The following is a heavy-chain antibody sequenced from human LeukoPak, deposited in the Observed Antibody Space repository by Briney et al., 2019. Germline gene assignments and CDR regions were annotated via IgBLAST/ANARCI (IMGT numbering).Heavy chain of an antibody. Sequence: GGSLRLSCAASGLTFSSYAMNWVRQAPGKGLEWVSAISGSGGSTYYADSVRGRFTISTDNSKNTLHLQMNSLRAEDTAVYYCAKDLSSIAVAGFHYWGQGTLVTVSS. J-gene: IGHJ4*02. CDR3: AKDLSSIAVAGFHY. CDR2: ISGSGGST. D-gene: IGHD6-19*01. CDR1: GLTFSSYA. V-gene: IGHV3-23*01.